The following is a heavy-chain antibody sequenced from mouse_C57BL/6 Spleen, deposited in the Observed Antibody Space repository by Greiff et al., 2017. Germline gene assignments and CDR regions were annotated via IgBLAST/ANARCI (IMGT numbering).Heavy chain of an antibody. CDR3: AREGQRGFAY. J-gene: IGHJ3*01. CDR1: GYTFTDYY. Sequence: VKLMESGAELVRPGASVKLSCKASGYTFTDYYINWVKQRPGQGLEWIARIYPGSGNTYYNEKFKGKATLTAEKSSSTAYMQLSSLTSEDSAVYFCAREGQRGFAYWGQGTLVTVSA. CDR2: IYPGSGNT. D-gene: IGHD3-3*01. V-gene: IGHV1-76*01.